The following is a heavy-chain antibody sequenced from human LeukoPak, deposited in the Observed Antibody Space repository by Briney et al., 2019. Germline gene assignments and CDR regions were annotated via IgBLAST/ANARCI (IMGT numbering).Heavy chain of an antibody. V-gene: IGHV3-48*01. CDR3: ARGGRYFDWLPGLDAFDI. Sequence: GRSLRLSCAASGFTFSSYTMNCVRQAPGKGLEWVSYISSTSSTTYYAHSVKGRFTIARENAKDSLYLQMNSLRAEDTAVYYCARGGRYFDWLPGLDAFDIWGQGTMVTVSS. CDR2: ISSTSSTT. D-gene: IGHD3-9*01. CDR1: GFTFSSYT. J-gene: IGHJ3*02.